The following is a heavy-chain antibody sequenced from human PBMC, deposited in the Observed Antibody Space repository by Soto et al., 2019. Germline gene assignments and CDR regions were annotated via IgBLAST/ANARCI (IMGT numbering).Heavy chain of an antibody. CDR2: ISYDGSNK. CDR3: AKEFGSYGDYDGPFDY. J-gene: IGHJ4*02. Sequence: QVQLVESGGGVVQPGRSLRLSCAASGFTFSSYGMHWVRQASGKGLEWVAVISYDGSNKYYADSVKGRFTISRDNSKNTLYLQMNSLRAEDTAVYYCAKEFGSYGDYDGPFDYWGQGTLVTVSS. V-gene: IGHV3-30*18. D-gene: IGHD4-17*01. CDR1: GFTFSSYG.